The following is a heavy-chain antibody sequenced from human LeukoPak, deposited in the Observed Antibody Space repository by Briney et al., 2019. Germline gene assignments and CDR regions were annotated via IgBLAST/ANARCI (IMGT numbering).Heavy chain of an antibody. CDR3: VKANY. Sequence: PGGSLRLSCAASGFTFDDFAMHWVRQAPGKGLEWVSGISWNSGTIAYADSVKGRFTISRDNAKNSLYLQMNSLRPEDTALYYCVKANYWGQGTLVTVSS. CDR1: GFTFDDFA. CDR2: ISWNSGTI. J-gene: IGHJ4*02. V-gene: IGHV3-9*01.